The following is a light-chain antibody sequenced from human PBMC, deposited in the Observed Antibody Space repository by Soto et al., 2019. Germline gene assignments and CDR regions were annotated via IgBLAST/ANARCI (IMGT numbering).Light chain of an antibody. J-gene: IGKJ5*01. CDR2: GAS. CDR1: ESLRNNY. V-gene: IGKV3-20*01. CDR3: QQYGSSPVT. Sequence: EIVLTQSPGTLSLSPGERVTLSCRASESLRNNYLAWYHQKPGQAPRRLFDGASSRATGIPDRFSGSGSGTDYTLTINRLEAEDFGVYWCQQYGSSPVTFGQGTRLEIK.